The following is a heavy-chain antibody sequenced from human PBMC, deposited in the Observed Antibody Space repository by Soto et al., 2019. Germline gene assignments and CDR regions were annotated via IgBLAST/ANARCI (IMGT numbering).Heavy chain of an antibody. CDR1: GGSISISSYY. D-gene: IGHD4-17*01. V-gene: IGHV4-39*01. CDR2: IYYSGSN. Sequence: SEPLSLRLTVAGGSISISSYYWGLIRQPPGKGMEWIGSIYYSGSNYYNPSIKSRVTISVDKSKNQFSLKMSSVTAADTAVYYCARVTMDYYYGMDVWGQGTTVTVSS. CDR3: ARVTMDYYYGMDV. J-gene: IGHJ6*02.